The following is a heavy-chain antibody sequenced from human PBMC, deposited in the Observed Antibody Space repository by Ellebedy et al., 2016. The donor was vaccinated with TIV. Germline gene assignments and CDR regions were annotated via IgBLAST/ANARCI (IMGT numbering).Heavy chain of an antibody. V-gene: IGHV4-30-4*01. Sequence: SETLSLTXTVSGGSISSCDYYWSWIRQPPGKGLEWFGYISCSGTTYYHPSLKSRTTISVDTSKNQVSLRLSSLTAADTAVYYCARTSYYDATAYVPAEGAYYFDYWGQGTLVTVSS. D-gene: IGHD3-22*01. CDR3: ARTSYYDATAYVPAEGAYYFDY. J-gene: IGHJ4*02. CDR1: GGSISSCDYY. CDR2: ISCSGTT.